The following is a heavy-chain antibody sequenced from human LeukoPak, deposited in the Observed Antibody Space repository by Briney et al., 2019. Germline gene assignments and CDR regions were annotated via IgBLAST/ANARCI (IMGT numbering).Heavy chain of an antibody. D-gene: IGHD5-18*01. CDR2: IYEGGGR. V-gene: IGHV3-53*01. CDR1: EFTVSNSY. Sequence: GESLRLSCAASEFTVSNSYMTWVRQAPGKGLEWVSVIYEGGGRYYGDSVKGRFTISKDNFENTVYLQMNSLRADDTAVYYCARVDTVSGILVWGQGTLVTVSS. CDR3: ARVDTVSGILV. J-gene: IGHJ4*02.